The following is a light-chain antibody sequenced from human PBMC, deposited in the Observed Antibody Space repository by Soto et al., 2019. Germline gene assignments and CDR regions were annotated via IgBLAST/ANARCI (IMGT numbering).Light chain of an antibody. V-gene: IGLV2-14*01. CDR3: SSYTSSSTTYV. CDR1: SSDIGGYNY. J-gene: IGLJ1*01. Sequence: QSALTQPASVSGSPGQSITISCTGTSSDIGGYNYVSWYQQHPGKAPKLMIYEVGNRPSGVSNRFSGSKSGNTASLTISGLQAEDEADSYCSSYTSSSTTYVFGTGTKLTVL. CDR2: EVG.